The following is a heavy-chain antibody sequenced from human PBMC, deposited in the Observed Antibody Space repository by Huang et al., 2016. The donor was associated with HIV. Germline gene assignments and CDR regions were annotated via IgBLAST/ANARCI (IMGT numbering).Heavy chain of an antibody. D-gene: IGHD3-22*01. V-gene: IGHV4-39*01. CDR2: IYYSGRT. CDR3: ARHFSYYDSSGYTPWDAFDI. J-gene: IGHJ3*02. CDR1: GGSITSRSYY. Sequence: QLQLQGSGPGLVKPSETLSLTCPVSGGSITSRSYYWGLIRQPPGKGLEWVGSIYYSGRTDYNPSLKSRFTVSVDTSKNQFSLKLSSVTAADTAVYYCARHFSYYDSSGYTPWDAFDIWGQGTMVTVSS.